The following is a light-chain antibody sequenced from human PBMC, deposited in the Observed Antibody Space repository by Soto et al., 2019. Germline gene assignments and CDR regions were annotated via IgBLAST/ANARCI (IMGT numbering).Light chain of an antibody. J-gene: IGLJ1*01. CDR3: SSYTSSSTYV. Sequence: QSVLTQSASVSGSPGQSITISCTGTSSDIGNYNYVSWYQQHPGEAPKLIIYDVSNRPSGVSNRFSGSKSGNTASLTISGLQAEDEADYYCSSYTSSSTYVFGTGTKVTVL. CDR2: DVS. CDR1: SSDIGNYNY. V-gene: IGLV2-14*03.